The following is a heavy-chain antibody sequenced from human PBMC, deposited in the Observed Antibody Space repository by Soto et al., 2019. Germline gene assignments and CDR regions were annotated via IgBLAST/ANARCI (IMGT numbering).Heavy chain of an antibody. Sequence: SCPTLLNPTQTLTLTCTFSGFSLSTRGVGVGWILHPPGKALEWLGLIYWDDDKRYSPSLKSRLTITKDTSKNQVVLTMTNMDPVDTATYYCAHSLNDYAEDYYYGMDVWGQGTTVTVSS. J-gene: IGHJ6*02. V-gene: IGHV2-5*02. D-gene: IGHD3-16*01. CDR3: AHSLNDYAEDYYYGMDV. CDR1: GFSLSTRGVG. CDR2: IYWDDDK.